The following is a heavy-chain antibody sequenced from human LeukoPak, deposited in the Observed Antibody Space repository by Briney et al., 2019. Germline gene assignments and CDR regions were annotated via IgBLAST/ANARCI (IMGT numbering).Heavy chain of an antibody. CDR2: INPNSGGT. Sequence: ASVKVSCKASGYTFTDYYLHWVRQAPGQGLEWMGWINPNSGGTNYAQKFQGRVTMTRDTSISTAYMELSRLRSDDTAVYYCATQLRFLEWLLTNWGQGTLVTVSS. J-gene: IGHJ4*02. CDR1: GYTFTDYY. D-gene: IGHD3-3*01. CDR3: ATQLRFLEWLLTN. V-gene: IGHV1-2*02.